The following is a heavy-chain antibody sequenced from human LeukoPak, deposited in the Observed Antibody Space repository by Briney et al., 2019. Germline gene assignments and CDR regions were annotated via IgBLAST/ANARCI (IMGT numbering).Heavy chain of an antibody. D-gene: IGHD3-10*01. J-gene: IGHJ4*02. CDR3: TTPPPSELLWFGELWFDY. CDR1: GFTFSNAW. Sequence: GGSLRLSCAASGFTFSNAWMSWVRQAPGKGLEWVGRIKSKTDGGTTDYAAPVEGRFTISRDDSKNTLYLQMNSLKTEDTAVYYCTTPPPSELLWFGELWFDYWGQGTLVTVSS. V-gene: IGHV3-15*01. CDR2: IKSKTDGGTT.